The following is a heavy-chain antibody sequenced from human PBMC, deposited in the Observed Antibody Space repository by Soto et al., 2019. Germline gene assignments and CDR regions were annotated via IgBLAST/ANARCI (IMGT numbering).Heavy chain of an antibody. CDR1: GYTFITYF. D-gene: IGHD6-6*01. V-gene: IGHV1-46*03. CDR2: INPSRGTT. CDR3: ARSYSSSSYWFDP. Sequence: ASVKVSRKASGYTFITYFMHWVRQAPGQGLEWMGVINPSRGTTTYAQKFQDRVTMTRDTSASTVYMELSSLRSEDTAMYYCARSYSSSSYWFDPWGQGTLVTVSS. J-gene: IGHJ5*02.